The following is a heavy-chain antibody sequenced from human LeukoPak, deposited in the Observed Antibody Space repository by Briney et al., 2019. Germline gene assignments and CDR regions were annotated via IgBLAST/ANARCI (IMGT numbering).Heavy chain of an antibody. CDR1: GFTFSTYA. CDR2: ISYDGSNK. D-gene: IGHD3-16*01. V-gene: IGHV3-30*04. Sequence: GGSLRLSCAASGFTFSTYAIHWVRQAPGKGLDWVALISYDGSNKYYADSVKGRFTISRDDSKKTLYLQMSSLRTEDTAVYYCARASVGAFDYWGQGTRSPSPQ. CDR3: ARASVGAFDY. J-gene: IGHJ4*02.